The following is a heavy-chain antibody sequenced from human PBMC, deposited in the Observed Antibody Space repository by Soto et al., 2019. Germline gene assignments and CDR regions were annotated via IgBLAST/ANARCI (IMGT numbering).Heavy chain of an antibody. CDR3: AKDPGGWSVAYGMDV. CDR1: GFTFSSYG. CDR2: ISYDGSNK. J-gene: IGHJ6*02. V-gene: IGHV3-30*18. Sequence: QVQLVESGGGVVQPGRSLRLSCAAYGFTFSSYGMHWVRQAPGKGLEWVAVISYDGSNKYYADSVKGRFTISRDNSKNTLYLQMNSLRAEDTAVYYCAKDPGGWSVAYGMDVWGQGTTVTVSS. D-gene: IGHD6-19*01.